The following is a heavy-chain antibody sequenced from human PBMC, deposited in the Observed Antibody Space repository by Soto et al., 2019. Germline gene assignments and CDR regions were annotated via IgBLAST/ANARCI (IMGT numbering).Heavy chain of an antibody. CDR2: IYPGDSDT. CDR3: ARYPTLTDYFFHGMDV. Sequence: GESLKISCKGSGYTFTNYWIVWVRQIPGKGLEWMGIIYPGDSDTRYSPSFQGQVTISADRSISTAYLQWSSLKASDTGMYYCARYPTLTDYFFHGMDVWGQGTTVTVLL. D-gene: IGHD4-17*01. V-gene: IGHV5-51*01. J-gene: IGHJ6*02. CDR1: GYTFTNYW.